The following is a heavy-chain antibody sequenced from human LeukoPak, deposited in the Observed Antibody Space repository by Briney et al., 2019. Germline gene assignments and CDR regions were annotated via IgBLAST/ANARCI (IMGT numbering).Heavy chain of an antibody. D-gene: IGHD3-22*01. V-gene: IGHV3-7*01. CDR2: IKPDGTEK. CDR3: ARDRTVVVITTFDY. CDR1: GFVFSNYW. J-gene: IGHJ4*02. Sequence: GGSLRLSCAVSGFVFSNYWMSWVRQAPGKGLEWVANIKPDGTEKYYVDSLKGRFTISRDNAKNSLYLQMNSLRVEDTAVYYCARDRTVVVITTFDYWGQGTLVTVSS.